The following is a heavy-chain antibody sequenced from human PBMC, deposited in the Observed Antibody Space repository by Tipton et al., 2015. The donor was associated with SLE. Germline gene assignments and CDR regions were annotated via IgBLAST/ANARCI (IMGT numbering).Heavy chain of an antibody. CDR1: GGSISDYY. CDR3: ARVVGYASGWYDY. Sequence: TLSLTCAVYGGSISDYYWSWIRQPPGKGLEWIGEINQSGSTNYNPSLKSRVTISVDTSKNQLSLKLTSVTATDTAVYYCARVVGYASGWYDYWGQGTLVTVSS. D-gene: IGHD6-19*01. CDR2: INQSGST. V-gene: IGHV4-34*01. J-gene: IGHJ4*02.